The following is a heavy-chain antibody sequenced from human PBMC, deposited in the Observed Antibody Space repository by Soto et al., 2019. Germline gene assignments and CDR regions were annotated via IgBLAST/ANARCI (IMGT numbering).Heavy chain of an antibody. CDR3: ARGMIVVVITNYYYGMDV. J-gene: IGHJ6*02. V-gene: IGHV1-69*13. Sequence: SVKVSCKASGGTFSSYAISWVRQAPGQGLEWMGGIIPIFGTANYAQKFQGRVTITADESTSTAYMELSSLRSGDTAVYYCARGMIVVVITNYYYGMDVWGQGTTVTVSS. CDR2: IIPIFGTA. D-gene: IGHD3-22*01. CDR1: GGTFSSYA.